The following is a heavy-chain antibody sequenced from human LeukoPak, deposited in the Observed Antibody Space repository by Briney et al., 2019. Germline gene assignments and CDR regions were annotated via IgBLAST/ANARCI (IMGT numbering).Heavy chain of an antibody. CDR3: AKDSRGANFFGDFDY. J-gene: IGHJ4*02. V-gene: IGHV3-30*18. D-gene: IGHD3-10*01. CDR2: ISNDGSKT. Sequence: GGSLRLSCAASGFSFSSYSMNWVRQAPGKGLEWVALISNDGSKTYYADSVKGRFTISRDNSKNTVYLQVSSPRADDTAVYYCAKDSRGANFFGDFDYWGQGTLVTVSS. CDR1: GFSFSSYS.